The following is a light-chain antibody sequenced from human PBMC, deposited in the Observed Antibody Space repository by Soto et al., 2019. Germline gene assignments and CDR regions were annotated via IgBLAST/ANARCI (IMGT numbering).Light chain of an antibody. CDR1: QSVRSNY. J-gene: IGKJ1*01. CDR2: DAS. CDR3: QLYGSSPPQM. Sequence: EIVLTQSPGILSLSPGERATISCRASQSVRSNYFAWYQQKTGQAPRLLIYDASKRAAGTPVRFSGSASGTEFTLTISRLEAEDFAVYYCQLYGSSPPQMFGQGTKVDIK. V-gene: IGKV3-20*01.